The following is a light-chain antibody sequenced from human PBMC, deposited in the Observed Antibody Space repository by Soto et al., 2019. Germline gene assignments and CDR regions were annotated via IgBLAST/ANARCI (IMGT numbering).Light chain of an antibody. CDR2: GAS. J-gene: IGKJ4*01. CDR1: QSVRNN. V-gene: IGKV3-20*01. Sequence: IVLTQSPGTLSLSPGERATLSCRASQSVRNNLAWYQQKPGQAPRLLIYGASTRATGIPDRFSGSGSGTDFTLTISRLEPEDFAVYYCQQYGSSPLTFGGGTKVDIK. CDR3: QQYGSSPLT.